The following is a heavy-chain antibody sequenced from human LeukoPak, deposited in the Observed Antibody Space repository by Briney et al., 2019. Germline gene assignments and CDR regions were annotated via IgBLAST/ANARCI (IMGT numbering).Heavy chain of an antibody. CDR3: TTDFSDCGGDCYYDAFDI. J-gene: IGHJ3*02. V-gene: IGHV3-15*01. CDR2: IKSKTDGGTT. CDR1: GFTFSNAW. D-gene: IGHD2-21*02. Sequence: PGGSLRLSCAASGFTFSNAWMSWVRQAPGKGLEWVGRIKSKTDGGTTDYAAPVKGRFTISRDDSKNTLYLQMNSLKTEDTAVYYCTTDFSDCGGDCYYDAFDIWGQGTMVTVSS.